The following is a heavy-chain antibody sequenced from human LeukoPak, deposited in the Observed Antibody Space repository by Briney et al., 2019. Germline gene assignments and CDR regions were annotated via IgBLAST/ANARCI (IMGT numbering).Heavy chain of an antibody. V-gene: IGHV4-39*07. CDR3: ARDGRFGESAAFDI. Sequence: SETLSLPFTVSGGSISSSSYYWGRIRPPPGKGLEWIGSIYYSGSTYYNPSLKSRVTISVDTSKNQFSLKLSSVTAADTAVYYCARDGRFGESAAFDIWGQGTMVTVSS. D-gene: IGHD3-10*01. CDR1: GGSISSSSYY. CDR2: IYYSGST. J-gene: IGHJ3*02.